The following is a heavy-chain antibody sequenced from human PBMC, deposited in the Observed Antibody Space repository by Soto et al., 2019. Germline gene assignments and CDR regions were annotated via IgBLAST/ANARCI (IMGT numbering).Heavy chain of an antibody. V-gene: IGHV2-5*02. Sequence: QITLNESGPALVKPTQTLTLTCTFSGFSLNTRDVGVGWIRQPPGKALEWLGVVYWDDDKTYSPSLKSRLTSTTDTPKNQVVLRMTKMVPVDTATYYCAHCRGGVASFWGQGTLVTVSS. CDR2: VYWDDDK. CDR1: GFSLNTRDVG. J-gene: IGHJ4*02. D-gene: IGHD3-16*01. CDR3: AHCRGGVASF.